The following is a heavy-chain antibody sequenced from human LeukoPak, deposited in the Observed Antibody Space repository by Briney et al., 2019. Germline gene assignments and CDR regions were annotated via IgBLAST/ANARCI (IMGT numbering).Heavy chain of an antibody. Sequence: PSETLSLTCTVSSGSISNSNYYWGWIRQPPGKGLEWIGCIFYSGSTDYNPSLKSRVTISVDTSKNQFSLKLSSVTPEDTAVYYCAREGSYSSSWLPNYYYYYMDVWGKGTTVTVSS. D-gene: IGHD6-13*01. V-gene: IGHV4-39*02. CDR1: SGSISNSNYY. CDR2: IFYSGST. CDR3: AREGSYSSSWLPNYYYYYMDV. J-gene: IGHJ6*03.